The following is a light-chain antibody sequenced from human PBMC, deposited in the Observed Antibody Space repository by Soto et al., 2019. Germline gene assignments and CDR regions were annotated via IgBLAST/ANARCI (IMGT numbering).Light chain of an antibody. CDR2: AAS. Sequence: DIQMTQSPSSLSASVGDRVTITCRASQSISSYLNWDQQKPGKAPKLLIYAASSLQSGVPSRFSGSGSGTDFTLIISSLQLEDFATYYCQQTYRTPYTFGQGTKLEIK. V-gene: IGKV1-39*01. J-gene: IGKJ2*01. CDR1: QSISSY. CDR3: QQTYRTPYT.